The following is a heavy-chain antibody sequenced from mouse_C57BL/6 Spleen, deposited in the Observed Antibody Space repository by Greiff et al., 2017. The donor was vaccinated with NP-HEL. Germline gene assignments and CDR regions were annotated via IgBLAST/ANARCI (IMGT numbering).Heavy chain of an antibody. V-gene: IGHV1-15*01. Sequence: QVQLQQSGAELVRPGASVTLSCKASGYTFTDYEMHWVKQTPVHGLEWIGAIDPETGGTAYNQKFKGKAILTADKSSSTAYMELRSLTSEDSAVYYCTRRYYYGSICYFDYWGQGTTLTVSS. CDR1: GYTFTDYE. D-gene: IGHD1-1*01. CDR3: TRRYYYGSICYFDY. J-gene: IGHJ2*01. CDR2: IDPETGGT.